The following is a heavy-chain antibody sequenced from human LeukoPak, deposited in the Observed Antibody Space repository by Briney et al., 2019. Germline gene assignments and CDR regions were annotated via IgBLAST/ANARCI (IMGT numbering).Heavy chain of an antibody. J-gene: IGHJ6*02. CDR1: GFTFSSYA. D-gene: IGHD6-13*01. Sequence: PGRSLRLSCAASGFTFSSYAMHWVRQAPGKGLEWVSVIYSGGSTYYADSVKGRFTISRDNSKNTLYLQMNTLRAEDTAVYYCARDRAAAGTEGMDVWGQGTTVTVSS. CDR2: IYSGGST. V-gene: IGHV3-66*01. CDR3: ARDRAAAGTEGMDV.